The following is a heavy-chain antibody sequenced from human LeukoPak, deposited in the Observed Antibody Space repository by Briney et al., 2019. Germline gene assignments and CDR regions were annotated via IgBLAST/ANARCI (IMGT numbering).Heavy chain of an antibody. CDR3: ASGRQLGY. CDR2: IKQDGSEK. Sequence: MXXXXQAPGKGLEWVANIKQDGSEKYYVDSVKGRFTISRDNAKNSLYLQMNSLRAEDTALYYCASGRQLGYWGQGTLVTVSS. D-gene: IGHD3-16*01. V-gene: IGHV3-7*01. J-gene: IGHJ4*02.